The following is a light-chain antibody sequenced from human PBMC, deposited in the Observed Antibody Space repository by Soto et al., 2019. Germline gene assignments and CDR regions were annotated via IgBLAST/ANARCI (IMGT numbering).Light chain of an antibody. CDR2: EVS. CDR1: SSDVGGYNY. CDR3: NSYTSSSTLV. V-gene: IGLV2-14*01. J-gene: IGLJ2*01. Sequence: QSALTQPASVSGSPGQSITISCTGTSSDVGGYNYVSWYQQHPGKAPKLMIYEVSNRPSGVSNRFSGSKSGNTASLTISGLQAEDEADYYCNSYTSSSTLVFGRGTKVTVL.